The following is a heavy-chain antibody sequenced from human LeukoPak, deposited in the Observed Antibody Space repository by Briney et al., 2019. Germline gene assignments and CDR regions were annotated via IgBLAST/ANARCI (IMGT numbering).Heavy chain of an antibody. J-gene: IGHJ6*02. Sequence: PSETLSLTCTVAGGSVSSGGYYWNWIRQPPGKGLERIGYIYNNGTTDYNPSLKSRVTISVDTSKNQFSLKLSPVTAADTAIYHCARDGYNYGNYYYAMDVWGQGTTVTVSS. CDR3: ARDGYNYGNYYYAMDV. V-gene: IGHV4-61*08. CDR2: IYNNGTT. CDR1: GGSVSSGGYY. D-gene: IGHD5-18*01.